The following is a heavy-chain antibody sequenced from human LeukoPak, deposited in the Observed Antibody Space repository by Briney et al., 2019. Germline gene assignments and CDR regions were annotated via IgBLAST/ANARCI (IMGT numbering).Heavy chain of an antibody. CDR3: ARVLKPRQLVPFDY. Sequence: ASVKVSCKASGYTFTGDYMYWVRQAPGQGLEWMGWINPNSGGTKYAQKFQGRVTMTRDTSISTAYMELSRLRSDDTAVYYCARVLKPRQLVPFDYWGQGTLVTVSS. V-gene: IGHV1-2*02. J-gene: IGHJ4*02. CDR2: INPNSGGT. D-gene: IGHD6-13*01. CDR1: GYTFTGDY.